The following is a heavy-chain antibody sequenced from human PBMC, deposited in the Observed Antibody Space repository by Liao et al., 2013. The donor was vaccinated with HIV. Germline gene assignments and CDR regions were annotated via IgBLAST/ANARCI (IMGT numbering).Heavy chain of an antibody. D-gene: IGHD1-26*01. J-gene: IGHJ4*02. CDR1: GDSINSYY. CDR2: IFYTGNT. CDR3: AREERSGVAVDY. Sequence: QVQLQESGPGLVKPSETLSLTCTVSGDSINSYYWSWMRQPPGEGLEWIGYIFYTGNTDYNPALKSRVTISLDMSMNQFSLKLASVTAADTAVYYCAREERSGVAVDYWGQGTLVTVSS. V-gene: IGHV4-59*01.